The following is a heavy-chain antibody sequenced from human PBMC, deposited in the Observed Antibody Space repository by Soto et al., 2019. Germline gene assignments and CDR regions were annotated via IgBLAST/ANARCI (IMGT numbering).Heavy chain of an antibody. CDR3: AATGYYYDSSGYYDPPTYYYYYGMDV. V-gene: IGHV1-69*02. D-gene: IGHD3-22*01. J-gene: IGHJ6*02. CDR2: IIPILGIA. CDR1: GGTFSSYT. Sequence: SVKVSCKASGGTFSSYTISWVRQAPGQGLEWMGRIIPILGIANYAQKFQGRVTITTDKSTSTAYMELSSLRSEDTAVYYCAATGYYYDSSGYYDPPTYYYYYGMDVWGQGTTVTVSS.